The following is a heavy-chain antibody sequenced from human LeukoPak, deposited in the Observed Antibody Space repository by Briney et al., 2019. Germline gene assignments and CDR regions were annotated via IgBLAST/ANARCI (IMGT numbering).Heavy chain of an antibody. CDR3: ARPSITYSSSWYGEFYFDY. CDR1: GYGFTNYW. J-gene: IGHJ4*02. V-gene: IGHV5-51*01. Sequence: GESLKISCKASGYGFTNYWIGWVRQMPGKGLEWMGIVYPGDSDTKYSPSFQGQVTISADKSISTAYLQWSSLKASDTAMYYCARPSITYSSSWYGEFYFDYWGQGTLVTVSS. CDR2: VYPGDSDT. D-gene: IGHD6-13*01.